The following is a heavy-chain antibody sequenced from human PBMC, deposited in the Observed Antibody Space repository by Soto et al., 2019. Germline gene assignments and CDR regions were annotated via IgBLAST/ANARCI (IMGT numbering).Heavy chain of an antibody. D-gene: IGHD2-8*01. J-gene: IGHJ6*02. V-gene: IGHV3-23*01. CDR1: GFTFSNYV. CDR2: ISGSGVTT. Sequence: EVQVLESGGGLVQPGGSLRLSCAASGFTFSNYVMSWVRQAPGKGLEWVSSISGSGVTTKNADSVKGRFTISRDNSKNTLYLQMNSLSAEDTAVYYCARDSVRYCRDGVCYQGYYYFAMDVWGQGTTVTVS. CDR3: ARDSVRYCRDGVCYQGYYYFAMDV.